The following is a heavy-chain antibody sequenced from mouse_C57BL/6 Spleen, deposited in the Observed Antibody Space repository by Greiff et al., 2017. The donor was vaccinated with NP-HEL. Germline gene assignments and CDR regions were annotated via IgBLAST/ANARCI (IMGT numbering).Heavy chain of an antibody. CDR3: APNWDGGYYAMDY. V-gene: IGHV1-74*01. D-gene: IGHD4-1*01. J-gene: IGHJ4*01. Sequence: VQLQQPGAELVKPGASVKVSCKASGYTFTSYWMHWVKQRPGQGLEWIGRIHPSDSDTNYNQKFKGKATLTVDKSSSTAYMQLSGLTAEDSAVSYCAPNWDGGYYAMDYWGQGTSVTVSS. CDR1: GYTFTSYW. CDR2: IHPSDSDT.